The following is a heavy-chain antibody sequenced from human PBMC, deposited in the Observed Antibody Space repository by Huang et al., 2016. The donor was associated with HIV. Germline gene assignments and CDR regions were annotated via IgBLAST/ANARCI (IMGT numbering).Heavy chain of an antibody. CDR3: ARLPFDYVWGTQRQTALDELDV. V-gene: IGHV4-39*01. CDR1: GGSVNSGYYY. Sequence: QLQLQESGPGLVRPSETLSLTCSVSGGSVNSGYYYWGWIRQPPGKGLEWIASVFYGGNTFYNPSLKRRGSMSVDTSKKRFSLNLSSVTAADTAVYFCARLPFDYVWGTQRQTALDELDVWGQGTMVTVSS. J-gene: IGHJ3*01. CDR2: VFYGGNT. D-gene: IGHD3-16*01.